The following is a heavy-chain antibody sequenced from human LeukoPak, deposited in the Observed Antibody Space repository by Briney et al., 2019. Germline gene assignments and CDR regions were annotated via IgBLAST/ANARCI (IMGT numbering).Heavy chain of an antibody. CDR3: ARDLAWDAFDI. CDR2: IWHDGYNK. V-gene: IGHV3-33*01. CDR1: GFPFSSFG. Sequence: PGGSLRLFCAASGFPFSSFGMHWVRQAPGKGLEWLAVIWHDGYNKYYADSVKGRFTISRDNSKHTLYLQMNSLRAEDTAVYYCARDLAWDAFDIWGQGTMVTVSS. J-gene: IGHJ3*02.